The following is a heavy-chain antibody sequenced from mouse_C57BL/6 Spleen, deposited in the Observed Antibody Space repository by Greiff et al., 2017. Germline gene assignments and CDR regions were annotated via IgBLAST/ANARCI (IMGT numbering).Heavy chain of an antibody. CDR3: ARDLITTGPRFAY. V-gene: IGHV5-4*01. Sequence: EVQGVESGGGLVKPGGSLKLSCAASGFTFSSYAMSWVRQTPEKRLEWVATISDGGSYTYYPDNVKGRFTISRDNAKNNLYLQMSHLKSEDTAMYYCARDLITTGPRFAYWGQGTLVTVSA. CDR1: GFTFSSYA. D-gene: IGHD1-1*01. CDR2: ISDGGSYT. J-gene: IGHJ3*01.